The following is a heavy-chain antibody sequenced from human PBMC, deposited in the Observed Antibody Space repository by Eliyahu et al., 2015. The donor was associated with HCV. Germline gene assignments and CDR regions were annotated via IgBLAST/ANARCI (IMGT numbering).Heavy chain of an antibody. J-gene: IGHJ5*02. CDR1: GYTFTSXA. D-gene: IGHD2-2*01. CDR3: ARVYCSSTSCYLDP. CDR2: XNAGNGNT. V-gene: IGHV1-3*01. Sequence: QVQLVQSGAEVKKPGXSVKVSXKASGYTFTSXAMHWVRQAPGQRLEWMGWXNAGNGNTKYSQKFQGRVTITRDTSASTAYMELSSLRSEDTAVYYCARVYCSSTSCYLDPWGQGTLVTVSS.